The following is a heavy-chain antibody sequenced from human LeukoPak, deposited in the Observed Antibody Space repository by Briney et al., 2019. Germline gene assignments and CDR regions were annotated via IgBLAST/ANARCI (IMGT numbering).Heavy chain of an antibody. CDR2: INHSRST. Sequence: SETLSLTCAVYGGSFSGYNWTWIRQPPGKGLEWIGEINHSRSTNYNPSLKSRVTISVDTSKNQFSLKLSSVTAADTAVYYCARGNVWGSYRYAHFDYWGQGTLVTVSS. J-gene: IGHJ4*02. CDR1: GGSFSGYN. CDR3: ARGNVWGSYRYAHFDY. D-gene: IGHD3-16*02. V-gene: IGHV4-34*01.